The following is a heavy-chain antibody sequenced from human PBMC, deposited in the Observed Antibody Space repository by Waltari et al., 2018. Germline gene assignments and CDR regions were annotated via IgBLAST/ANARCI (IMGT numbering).Heavy chain of an antibody. J-gene: IGHJ5*02. D-gene: IGHD3-16*01. CDR1: GFTFSSYG. V-gene: IGHV3-30*18. CDR2: IAYDGSNK. CDR3: AKDKGGIVLNWFDP. Sequence: QVQLVESGGGVVQPGRSLRLSCAASGFTFSSYGMHWVRQAPGKGLGWVSVIAYDGSNKYYADSVKGRLTISRDNSKNTLYLQMNSLRAEDTAVYYCAKDKGGIVLNWFDPWGQGTLVTVSS.